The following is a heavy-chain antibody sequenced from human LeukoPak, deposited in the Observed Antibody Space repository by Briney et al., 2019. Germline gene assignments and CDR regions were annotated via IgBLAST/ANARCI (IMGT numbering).Heavy chain of an antibody. V-gene: IGHV3-23*01. CDR2: ISGSGGST. D-gene: IGHD1-26*01. CDR1: GFTFSSYA. CDR3: AKDQGGSRFFDY. J-gene: IGHJ4*02. Sequence: GGSLRLSCAAPGFTFSSYAMSWVRQAPGKGLEWVSAISGSGGSTCYADSVKGRFTISRDNSKNTLYLQMNSLRAEDTAVYYCAKDQGGSRFFDYWGQGTLVTVSS.